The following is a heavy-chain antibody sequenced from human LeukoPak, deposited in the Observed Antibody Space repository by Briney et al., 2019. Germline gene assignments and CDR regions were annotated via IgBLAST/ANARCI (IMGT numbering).Heavy chain of an antibody. CDR3: DKGQRWESTHDLDS. D-gene: IGHD1-26*01. J-gene: IGHJ4*02. CDR1: GLTFISSA. V-gene: IGHV3-23*01. Sequence: GGSLRLSCVASGLTFISSAMSWVRQVPGKGLEWVSGISASGGRTSYADSVRGRFPIPRDNPKNTLHVQMHSLRDADPAVYYCDKGQRWESTHDLDSWGQGTMVTVSS. CDR2: ISASGGRT.